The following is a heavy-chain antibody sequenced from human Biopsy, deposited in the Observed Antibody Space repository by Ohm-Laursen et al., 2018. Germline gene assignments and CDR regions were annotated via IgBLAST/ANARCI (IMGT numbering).Heavy chain of an antibody. CDR1: GFTFNVYS. CDR3: ARWYGDLFYYYNGIDV. Sequence: SLRLSCAASGFTFNVYSIVWVRQAPRKGLEWVSSITSRTSSTYYADSVKGRVTISRDNANNSVSLQMNNLRVDDTAVYYCARWYGDLFYYYNGIDVWGQGTTVTVSS. CDR2: ITSRTSST. J-gene: IGHJ6*02. D-gene: IGHD3-10*01. V-gene: IGHV3-21*01.